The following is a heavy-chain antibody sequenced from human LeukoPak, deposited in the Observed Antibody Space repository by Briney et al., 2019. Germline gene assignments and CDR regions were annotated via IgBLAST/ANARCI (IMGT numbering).Heavy chain of an antibody. V-gene: IGHV3-33*01. CDR3: ARDESRGYGYFDY. J-gene: IGHJ4*02. CDR1: GFTFSSYG. D-gene: IGHD4-17*01. CDR2: IWYDGSNK. Sequence: GGSLRLSCAASGFTFSSYGMHWVRQAPGKGLEWVAVIWYDGSNKYYADSVKGRFTISRDNSKNTMYLQMNSLRAEDTAVYYCARDESRGYGYFDYWGQGTLVTVSS.